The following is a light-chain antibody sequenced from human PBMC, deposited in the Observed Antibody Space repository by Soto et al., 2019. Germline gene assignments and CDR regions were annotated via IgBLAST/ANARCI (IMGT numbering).Light chain of an antibody. CDR2: YAS. V-gene: IGKV3-15*01. J-gene: IGKJ4*01. Sequence: ETVMTQSPATLSVSPGERATLSCRASQSVSNTLAWYQQKPGLPPRLLIYYASRRSTGIPARFRCCGSGTEFTLTISRRQSEDVAVYYCQLYGTSLFTFGAGTKVDIK. CDR3: QLYGTSLFT. CDR1: QSVSNT.